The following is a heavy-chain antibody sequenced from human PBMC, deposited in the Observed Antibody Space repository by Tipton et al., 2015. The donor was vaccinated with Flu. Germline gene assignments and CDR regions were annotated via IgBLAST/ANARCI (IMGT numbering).Heavy chain of an antibody. Sequence: QVQLVQSGAEVKKPGASVKVSCKASGYTFTGYYMHWVRQAPGQGLEWMGRINPNSGGTNYAQKFQGRVTMTRDTSISTAYMELSRLRSDDTAVYYCARDSSSWYFGSAYYFDYWGQGTLVTVSS. CDR1: GYTFTGYY. D-gene: IGHD6-13*01. V-gene: IGHV1-2*06. J-gene: IGHJ4*02. CDR2: INPNSGGT. CDR3: ARDSSSWYFGSAYYFDY.